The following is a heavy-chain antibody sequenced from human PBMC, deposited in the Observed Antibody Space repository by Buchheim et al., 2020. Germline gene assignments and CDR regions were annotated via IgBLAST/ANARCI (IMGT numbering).Heavy chain of an antibody. D-gene: IGHD3-3*01. CDR1: GFTFSDYY. V-gene: IGHV3-15*01. CDR2: IKSKTDGGTT. Sequence: VQLVESGGGLVKPGGSLRLSCAASGFTFSDYYMSWVRQAPGKGLEWVSRIKSKTDGGTTDYAAPVKGRFTISRDDSKNTLYLQMNSLKTEDTAVYYCTVSYYDFWSGYYIGGYWGQGTL. J-gene: IGHJ4*02. CDR3: TVSYYDFWSGYYIGGY.